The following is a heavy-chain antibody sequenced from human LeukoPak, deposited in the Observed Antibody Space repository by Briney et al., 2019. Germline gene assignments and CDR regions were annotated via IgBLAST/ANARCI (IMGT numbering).Heavy chain of an antibody. CDR1: GYTFTSYY. V-gene: IGHV1-46*01. D-gene: IGHD2-21*01. CDR3: ARGSDSGDFDY. Sequence: ASVKVSCKASGYTFTSYYIHWLRQAPGQRLQCVGIIKPSGCSSTPPQNFQGRVAMTRDASTNTVYMELSSLRAEDTAVYYCARGSDSGDFDYWGQGTLVTVSS. J-gene: IGHJ4*02. CDR2: IKPSGCSS.